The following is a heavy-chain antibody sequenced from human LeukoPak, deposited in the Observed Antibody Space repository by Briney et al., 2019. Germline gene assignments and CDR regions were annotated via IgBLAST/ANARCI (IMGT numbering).Heavy chain of an antibody. J-gene: IGHJ3*02. Sequence: SVKVSCKASRDTFTRCAFSWVRQAPGQGREWMGGIIPIDGTANFGQKFQGRVTITADESTSTAYMELSSLRSEGTAIYYCARDPGAPVRAFDIWGLGTMVIVSS. V-gene: IGHV1-69*13. CDR1: RDTFTRCA. CDR2: IIPIDGTA. D-gene: IGHD3-10*01. CDR3: ARDPGAPVRAFDI.